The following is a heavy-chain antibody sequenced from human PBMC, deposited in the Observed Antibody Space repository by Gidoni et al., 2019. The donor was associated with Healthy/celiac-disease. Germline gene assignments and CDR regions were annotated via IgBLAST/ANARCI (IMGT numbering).Heavy chain of an antibody. Sequence: QVQLVQSGGEVKKPGASVKVSCKASGYSFSSYGISWLRQAPGQGLEWMGWISPNNGNTNYVLSFRVRVTMTADTSTNTAYMELRSLSSDDSAIYYCAKGLRSFDFWGQGTLVTVSS. V-gene: IGHV1-18*01. CDR1: GYSFSSYG. J-gene: IGHJ4*02. D-gene: IGHD3-10*01. CDR3: AKGLRSFDF. CDR2: ISPNNGNT.